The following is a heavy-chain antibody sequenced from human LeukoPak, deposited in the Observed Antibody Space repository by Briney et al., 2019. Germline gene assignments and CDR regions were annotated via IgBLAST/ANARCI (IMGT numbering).Heavy chain of an antibody. CDR3: ARDRALAAAGYYYYYGMDV. CDR2: ITPILGIA. V-gene: IGHV1-69*04. Sequence: ASVKVSCKASGGTFSSYAISWVRQAPGQGLEWMGRITPILGIANYAQKFQGRVTITADKSTSTAYMELSSPRSEDTAVYYCARDRALAAAGYYYYYGMDVWGQGTTVTVSS. CDR1: GGTFSSYA. D-gene: IGHD6-13*01. J-gene: IGHJ6*02.